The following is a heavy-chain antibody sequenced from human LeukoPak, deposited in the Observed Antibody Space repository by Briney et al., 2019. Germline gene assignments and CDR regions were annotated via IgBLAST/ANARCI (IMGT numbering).Heavy chain of an antibody. J-gene: IGHJ2*01. CDR3: ARVQFCSSTSCYAMPPGWYFDL. CDR1: GDSVSSNSAA. D-gene: IGHD2-2*01. CDR2: TYYRSKWYN. V-gene: IGHV6-1*01. Sequence: SQTLSLTCAISGDSVSSNSAAWNWIRQSPSRGLEWLGRTYYRSKWYNDYAVSVKSRITINPDTSKNQFSLQLNSVTPEDTAVYYCARVQFCSSTSCYAMPPGWYFDLWGRGTLVTVSS.